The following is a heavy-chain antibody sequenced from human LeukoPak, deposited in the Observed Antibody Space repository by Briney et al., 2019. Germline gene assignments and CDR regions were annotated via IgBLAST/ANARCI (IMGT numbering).Heavy chain of an antibody. J-gene: IGHJ4*02. CDR2: IYHSGST. CDR1: GGSISSSNW. V-gene: IGHV4-4*02. Sequence: SETLSLTCTVSGGSISSSNWWSWVRQPPGKGLEWIGEIYHSGSTNYNPSLKSRVTISVDKSKNQFSLKLSSVTAADTAVYYCAREGMVGATKGGYFDYWGQGTLVTVSS. CDR3: AREGMVGATKGGYFDY. D-gene: IGHD1-26*01.